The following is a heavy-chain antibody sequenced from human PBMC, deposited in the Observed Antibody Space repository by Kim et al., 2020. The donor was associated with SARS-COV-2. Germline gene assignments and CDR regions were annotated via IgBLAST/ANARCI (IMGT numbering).Heavy chain of an antibody. Sequence: GGSLRLSCEASGFTFSDYNMNWVRQAPGKGLEWVGRARNRAESSSTDYAVSVKGRFSISRDESKNSLYLQMNSLISEATAVYYCARGFKFGFDSWGQG. V-gene: IGHV3-72*01. CDR1: GFTFSDYN. CDR3: ARGFKFGFDS. CDR2: ARNRAESSST. J-gene: IGHJ4*02. D-gene: IGHD3-16*01.